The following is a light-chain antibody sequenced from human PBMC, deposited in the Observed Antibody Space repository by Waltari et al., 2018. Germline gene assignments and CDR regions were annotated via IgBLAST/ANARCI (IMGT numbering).Light chain of an antibody. Sequence: QSALTQPRSVSGSPGQSVTISCTGSGSDVGDYNYVSWYQQHPGHAPKVVIYDVTKRPSGVPDRFSGSRSGNSASLTISGLQAEDEADYYCCSYAGTWVFGGGTKLTVL. CDR1: GSDVGDYNY. J-gene: IGLJ3*02. CDR3: CSYAGTWV. CDR2: DVT. V-gene: IGLV2-11*01.